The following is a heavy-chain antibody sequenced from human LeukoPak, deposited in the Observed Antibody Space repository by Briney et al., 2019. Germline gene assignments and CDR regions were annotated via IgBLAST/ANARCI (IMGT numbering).Heavy chain of an antibody. J-gene: IGHJ1*01. V-gene: IGHV3-23*01. D-gene: IGHD2-15*01. CDR2: ISGSGGNT. CDR3: ARTVVFEF. CDR1: GFTSGDYA. Sequence: GGSLRLSCAASGFTSGDYAMSWVRQAPGKGPEWVSSISGSGGNTYYAGSVRGRFTISRDNSKNTLYLQMNGLRAEDTARYYCARTVVFEFWGQGALVTVSS.